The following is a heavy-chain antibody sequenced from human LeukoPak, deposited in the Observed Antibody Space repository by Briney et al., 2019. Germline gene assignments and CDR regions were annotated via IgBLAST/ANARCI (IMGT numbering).Heavy chain of an antibody. CDR3: ARVESDYYGSGSYLFDP. V-gene: IGHV4-34*01. CDR2: LNQGGST. D-gene: IGHD3-10*01. Sequence: SETLSLTCAVYGGSFSVYYWSWIRQPPGKGLEWIGDLNQGGSTSYNPSLKSRVTISVDTSKNQVSLKLSSVTAADTAVYYCARVESDYYGSGSYLFDPWGQGTLVTVSS. J-gene: IGHJ5*02. CDR1: GGSFSVYY.